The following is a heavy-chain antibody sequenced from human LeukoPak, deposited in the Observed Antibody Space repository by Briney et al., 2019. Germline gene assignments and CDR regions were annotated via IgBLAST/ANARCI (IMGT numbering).Heavy chain of an antibody. CDR1: GGSISSSSYY. CDR3: ARGGYSGYEVFDY. J-gene: IGHJ4*02. V-gene: IGHV4-39*07. Sequence: PSETLSLTCTVSGGSISSSSYYWGWIRQPPGKGLEWIGSIYYSGSTYYNPSLKSRVTISVDTSKNQFSLKLSSVTAADTAVYYCARGGYSGYEVFDYWGQGTLVTVSS. D-gene: IGHD5-12*01. CDR2: IYYSGST.